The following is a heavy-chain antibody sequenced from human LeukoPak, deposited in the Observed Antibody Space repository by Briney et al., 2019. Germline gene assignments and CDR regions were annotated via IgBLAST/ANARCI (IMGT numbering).Heavy chain of an antibody. CDR1: GGSISSYY. CDR2: IYYSGGT. J-gene: IGHJ6*03. CDR3: AGSSAYYYMDV. D-gene: IGHD3-22*01. V-gene: IGHV4-59*01. Sequence: SETLSLTCTVSGGSISSYYWSWIRQPPGKGLEWIGYIYYSGGTNYNPSLKSRVTISVDTSKNQFSLKLSSVTAADTAVYYCAGSSAYYYMDVWGKGTTVTISS.